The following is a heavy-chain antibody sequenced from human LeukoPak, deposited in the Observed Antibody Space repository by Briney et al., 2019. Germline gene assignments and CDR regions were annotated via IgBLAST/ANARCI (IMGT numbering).Heavy chain of an antibody. CDR3: ARVGPLYDYVWGSYRNNWFDP. Sequence: PSETLSLTCTVSGGSISSYYWSWIRQPPGKGLEWIGSIYYSGSTYYNPSLKSRVTISVDTSKNQFSLKLSSVTAADTAVYYCARVGPLYDYVWGSYRNNWFDPWGQGTLVTVSS. CDR1: GGSISSYY. V-gene: IGHV4-59*12. CDR2: IYYSGST. J-gene: IGHJ5*02. D-gene: IGHD3-16*02.